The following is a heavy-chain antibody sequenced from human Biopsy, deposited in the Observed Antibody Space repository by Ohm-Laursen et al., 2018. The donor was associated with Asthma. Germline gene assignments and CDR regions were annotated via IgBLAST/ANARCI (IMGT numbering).Heavy chain of an antibody. J-gene: IGHJ5*02. CDR3: AKTGVADTTMIASPDFFFDP. CDR1: GSKFTKYW. CDR2: IYPEDSNT. D-gene: IGHD2-21*01. Sequence: GESLRISCKGFGSKFTKYWLGWVRQLPGKGLDWMGIIYPEDSNTKYSPSFQGQVTFSADSSINTAYLQWSSLKASDTAMYFCAKTGVADTTMIASPDFFFDPWGQGTLVTVSS. V-gene: IGHV5-51*01.